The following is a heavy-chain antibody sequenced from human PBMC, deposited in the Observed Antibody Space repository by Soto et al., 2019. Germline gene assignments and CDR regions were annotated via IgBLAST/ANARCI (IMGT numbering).Heavy chain of an antibody. V-gene: IGHV4-30-4*01. CDR2: IYYSGST. Sequence: QVQLQESGPGLVKPSQTLSLTCTVSGGSISSGDYYWSWIRQPPGKALEWIGYIYYSGSTYYNPSLKSRVTISVDTSKNQFSLKLSSVTAADTAVYYCARTLTMTHNWFDPWGQGTLVTVSS. CDR3: ARTLTMTHNWFDP. D-gene: IGHD3-22*01. J-gene: IGHJ5*02. CDR1: GGSISSGDYY.